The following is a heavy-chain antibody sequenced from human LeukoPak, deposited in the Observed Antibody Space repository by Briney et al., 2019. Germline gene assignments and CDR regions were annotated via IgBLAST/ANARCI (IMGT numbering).Heavy chain of an antibody. D-gene: IGHD3-3*01. Sequence: PSETLSLTCTVSGGPISTGEYYWSWIRQPPGKGLEWIGCTYTSGSTNYNPSLKSRVTMSVDTSKNQFSLKLSSVTAADTAVYYCARERSGYWYYFDYWGQGTLVTVSS. CDR1: GGPISTGEYY. V-gene: IGHV4-61*08. CDR2: TYTSGST. J-gene: IGHJ4*02. CDR3: ARERSGYWYYFDY.